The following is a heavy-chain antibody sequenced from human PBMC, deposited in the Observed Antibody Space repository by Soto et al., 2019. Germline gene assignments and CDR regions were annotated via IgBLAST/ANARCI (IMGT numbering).Heavy chain of an antibody. CDR3: AKGGITIFGVVTEQTDY. CDR1: GFTFSSYA. Sequence: EVQLLESGGGLVQPGGSLRLSCAASGFTFSSYAMSWVRQAPGKGLEWVSAISGSGGSTYYADSVKGRFTISRDNSKNTLYLQMNSLRAEDTAVYYCAKGGITIFGVVTEQTDYWGQGTLVTVSS. V-gene: IGHV3-23*01. CDR2: ISGSGGST. D-gene: IGHD3-3*01. J-gene: IGHJ4*02.